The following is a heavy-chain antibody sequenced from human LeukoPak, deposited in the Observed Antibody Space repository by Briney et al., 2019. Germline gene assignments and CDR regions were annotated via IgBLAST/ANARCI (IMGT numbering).Heavy chain of an antibody. D-gene: IGHD6-19*01. Sequence: TGGSLRLSCAASGFTFSSHAIHWVRQAPGKGLEWVSLISFDGSNKYYADSVKGRFTISRDNAKNTLHLQMNSLRPEDTALYYCVRGIGLSSGWYEFDYWGQGTLVTVSS. CDR2: ISFDGSNK. CDR1: GFTFSSHA. J-gene: IGHJ4*02. V-gene: IGHV3-30-3*01. CDR3: VRGIGLSSGWYEFDY.